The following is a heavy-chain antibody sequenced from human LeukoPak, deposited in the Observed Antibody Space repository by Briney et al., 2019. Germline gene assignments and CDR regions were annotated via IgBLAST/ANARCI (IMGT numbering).Heavy chain of an antibody. V-gene: IGHV4-39*07. CDR2: IYYSGST. D-gene: IGHD3-3*01. J-gene: IGHJ4*02. Sequence: ASETLSLTCTVSGGSISSSSYYWGWIRQPPGKGLEWIGSIYYSGSTYYNPSLKSRVTISVDTSKNQFSLKLSSVTAADTAVYYCARAFVVIDYDFWSGYYLGEYFDYWGQGTLVTVSS. CDR1: GGSISSSSYY. CDR3: ARAFVVIDYDFWSGYYLGEYFDY.